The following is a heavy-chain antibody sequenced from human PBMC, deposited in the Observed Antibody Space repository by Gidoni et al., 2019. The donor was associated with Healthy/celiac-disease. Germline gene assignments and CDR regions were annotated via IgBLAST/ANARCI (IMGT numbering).Heavy chain of an antibody. CDR1: GCTFSSYA. Sequence: QVQLVESGGGVVQPGRSLRLSCAATGCTFSSYAMHWVRQAPGKGLEWVAVISYDGSNKYYADSVKGRFTISRDNSKNTLYLQMNSLRAEDTAVYYCARGRWEYGHYGMDVWGQGTTVTVSS. CDR2: ISYDGSNK. D-gene: IGHD1-26*01. CDR3: ARGRWEYGHYGMDV. J-gene: IGHJ6*02. V-gene: IGHV3-30*01.